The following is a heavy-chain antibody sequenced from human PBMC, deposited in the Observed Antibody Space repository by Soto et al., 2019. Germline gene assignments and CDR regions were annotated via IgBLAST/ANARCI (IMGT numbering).Heavy chain of an antibody. CDR2: INPNSGGT. CDR1: GYPFTGYY. Sequence: GASVKVSCKASGYPFTGYYIHWVRQAPGQGLEWMGWINPNSGGTNYAQKFQGWVTMTRDTSISTAYMELSRLRSDDTAVYYCARGSIAVVLGSKKAPGGWGNDYWGQGTLVTVSS. J-gene: IGHJ4*02. V-gene: IGHV1-2*04. CDR3: ARGSIAVVLGSKKAPGGWGNDY. D-gene: IGHD6-6*01.